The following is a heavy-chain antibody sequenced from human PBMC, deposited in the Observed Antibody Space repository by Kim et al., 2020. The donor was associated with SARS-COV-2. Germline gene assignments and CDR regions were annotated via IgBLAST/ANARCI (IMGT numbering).Heavy chain of an antibody. J-gene: IGHJ3*02. Sequence: GGSLRLSCAASGFTFSDYYMRWIRQAPGKGLEWVSYISSSGSTIYYADSVKGRFTISRDNAKNSLYLQMNSLRAEDTAVYYCARGPIVVVYSSAFDIWGQGTMVTVSS. CDR1: GFTFSDYY. D-gene: IGHD3-22*01. V-gene: IGHV3-11*01. CDR2: ISSSGSTI. CDR3: ARGPIVVVYSSAFDI.